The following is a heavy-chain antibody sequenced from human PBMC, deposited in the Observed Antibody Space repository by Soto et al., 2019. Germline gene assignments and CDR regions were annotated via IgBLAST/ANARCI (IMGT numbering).Heavy chain of an antibody. Sequence: TLSLTCSVSGCSISSGGYSWSWIRQPPGKGLEWIGYIYHSGSTYYNPSLKSRVTISVDRSKNQFSLKLSSVTAADTAVYYCARVVVVAATRSVWFDHWGQGTLVTVSS. CDR2: IYHSGST. V-gene: IGHV4-30-2*01. CDR1: GCSISSGGYS. J-gene: IGHJ5*02. D-gene: IGHD2-15*01. CDR3: ARVVVVAATRSVWFDH.